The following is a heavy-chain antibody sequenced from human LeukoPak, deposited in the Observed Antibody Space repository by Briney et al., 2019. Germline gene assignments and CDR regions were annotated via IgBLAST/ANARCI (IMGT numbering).Heavy chain of an antibody. J-gene: IGHJ4*02. Sequence: GGSLRLSCAASGFTFGSYGMHWVRQAPGKGLEWVAVISFDGRNKYFGDSVKGRFSISRDTSKNTLSLQMTSLRPEDTAVYYCVKDGHSVTIFDYWGRGTLVTVSS. CDR1: GFTFGSYG. D-gene: IGHD4-17*01. CDR2: ISFDGRNK. V-gene: IGHV3-30*18. CDR3: VKDGHSVTIFDY.